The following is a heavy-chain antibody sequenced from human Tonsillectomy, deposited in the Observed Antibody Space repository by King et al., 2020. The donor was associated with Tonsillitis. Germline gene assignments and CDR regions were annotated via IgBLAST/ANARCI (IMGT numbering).Heavy chain of an antibody. CDR2: ISWNSGTI. CDR3: TKDPDYYDSSTS. CDR1: GFSFDDYA. D-gene: IGHD3-22*01. Sequence: VQLVESGGALVQPGRSLRLSCAASGFSFDDYAMHWVRQAPGKGLELVSGISWNSGTIGYADSVKGRFTISRDNAKNFLYLQMNSLRAEDTALYYCTKDPDYYDSSTSWGQGTLVTVSS. V-gene: IGHV3-9*01. J-gene: IGHJ4*02.